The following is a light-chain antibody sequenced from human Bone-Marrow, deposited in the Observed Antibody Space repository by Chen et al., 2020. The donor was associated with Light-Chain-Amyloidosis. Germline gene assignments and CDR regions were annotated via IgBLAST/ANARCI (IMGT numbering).Light chain of an antibody. CDR3: QSADSSGPYEVI. Sequence: SYELTQPPSVSASPGQTARITCSGDDLPTKYAYWYQQKPGQAPVLVIHRDTERPSGISERFSGSSSGTTATLTISGVQAEDEADYHCQSADSSGPYEVIFGGGTKLTVL. J-gene: IGLJ2*01. V-gene: IGLV3-25*03. CDR1: DLPTKY. CDR2: RDT.